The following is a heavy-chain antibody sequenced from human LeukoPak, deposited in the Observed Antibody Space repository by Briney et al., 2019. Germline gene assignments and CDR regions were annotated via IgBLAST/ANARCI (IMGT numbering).Heavy chain of an antibody. J-gene: IGHJ4*02. CDR3: AKVGRADDYYFDY. D-gene: IGHD3-3*01. Sequence: GGSLRLSCAASGFTFSTSAVSWVRQAPGKGLEWVSGISASGGSTYYADSVKGRFTISRDNSKNTLYLQINILRAEDTAVYYCAKVGRADDYYFDYWGQGTLVTVSS. V-gene: IGHV3-23*01. CDR1: GFTFSTSA. CDR2: ISASGGST.